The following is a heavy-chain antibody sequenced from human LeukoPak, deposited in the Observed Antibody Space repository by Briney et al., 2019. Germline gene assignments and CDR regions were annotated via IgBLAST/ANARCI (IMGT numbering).Heavy chain of an antibody. D-gene: IGHD3-3*01. CDR2: INTDGSST. CDR1: GFTFNIYW. V-gene: IGHV3-74*01. Sequence: GGSLRLSCAASGFTFNIYWMHWVRQAPGKGLVWVARINTDGSSTSYVDSVKGRFTISRDNAKNTLYLQMDSLRAEDTAVYYFARPRFWSGPSYYYYYMDVWGKGTTVTVSS. J-gene: IGHJ6*03. CDR3: ARPRFWSGPSYYYYYMDV.